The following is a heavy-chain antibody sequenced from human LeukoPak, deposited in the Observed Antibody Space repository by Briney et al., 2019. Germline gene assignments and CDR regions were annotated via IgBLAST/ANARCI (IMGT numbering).Heavy chain of an antibody. J-gene: IGHJ5*02. CDR1: GFTFSGSA. V-gene: IGHV3-73*01. Sequence: HAGGSLRLSCAASGFTFSGSAMHWVRQASGKGLEWVGRIRSKANSYATAYAASVKGRFTISRDDSKNTAYLQMNSLKTEDTAVYYCAKDRRPYYYDSSDWFDPWGQGTLVTVSS. D-gene: IGHD3-22*01. CDR3: AKDRRPYYYDSSDWFDP. CDR2: IRSKANSYAT.